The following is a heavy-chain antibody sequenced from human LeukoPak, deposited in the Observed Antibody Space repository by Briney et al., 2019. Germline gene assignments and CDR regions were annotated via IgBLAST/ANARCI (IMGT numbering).Heavy chain of an antibody. Sequence: GGSLRLSCAASGFTFSSYAMSWVRQASGKGLEWVSAIRGSGDSTYFAGSVKGRFTISRDNSKNTLYLQMNSLRAEDTAVYYCARGLWSFGGMDVWGQGTTVTVSS. J-gene: IGHJ6*02. CDR2: IRGSGDST. V-gene: IGHV3-23*01. D-gene: IGHD5-18*01. CDR3: ARGLWSFGGMDV. CDR1: GFTFSSYA.